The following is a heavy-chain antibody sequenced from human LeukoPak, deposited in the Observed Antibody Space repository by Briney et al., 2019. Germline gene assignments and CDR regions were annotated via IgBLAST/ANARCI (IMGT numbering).Heavy chain of an antibody. V-gene: IGHV3-21*01. CDR3: ARDPADYGDYQFDY. CDR2: ISSSSSYI. J-gene: IGHJ4*02. CDR1: GFTFSSYS. Sequence: GGSLRLSCAASGFTFSSYSMNWVRQAPGKGLEWVSSISSSSSYIYYADSVKGRFTIPRDNAKNSLYLQMNSLRAEDTAVYYCARDPADYGDYQFDYWGRGTLVTVSS. D-gene: IGHD4-17*01.